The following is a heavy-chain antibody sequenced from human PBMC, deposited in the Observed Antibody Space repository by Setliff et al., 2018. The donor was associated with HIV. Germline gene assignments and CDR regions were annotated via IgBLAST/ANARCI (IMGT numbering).Heavy chain of an antibody. CDR3: AVMGYCGGNSCYRTEGFDY. CDR2: INPNNGGT. D-gene: IGHD2-2*01. CDR1: AHTFTGYY. Sequence: ASVKVSCKASAHTFTGYYVHWVRQAPGQGLEWMGWINPNNGGTNYAQKFQGRVTMTRDTTITTVYMELTRLRSDDTAMFYCAVMGYCGGNSCYRTEGFDYWGQGTLVTVPQ. V-gene: IGHV1-2*02. J-gene: IGHJ4*02.